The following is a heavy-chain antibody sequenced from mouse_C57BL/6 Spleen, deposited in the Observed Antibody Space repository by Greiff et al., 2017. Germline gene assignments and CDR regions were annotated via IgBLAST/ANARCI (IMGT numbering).Heavy chain of an antibody. CDR2: IYPGSGST. J-gene: IGHJ4*01. Sequence: VQLQQPGAELVKPGASVKMSCKASGYTFTSYWITWVKQRPGQGLEWIGDIYPGSGSTNYNEKFKSKATLTVDTSSSTAYMQLSSLTSEDSAVSSSAREASDYDRNAMDYWGQGPSVTVSS. V-gene: IGHV1-55*01. D-gene: IGHD2-4*01. CDR1: GYTFTSYW. CDR3: AREASDYDRNAMDY.